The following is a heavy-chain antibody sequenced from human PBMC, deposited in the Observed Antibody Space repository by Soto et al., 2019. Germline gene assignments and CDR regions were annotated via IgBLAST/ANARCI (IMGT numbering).Heavy chain of an antibody. D-gene: IGHD5-12*01. CDR3: ARWLRYYFDY. Sequence: SETLSLTCTVSGGSISSGGYYWIWIRHHPGKGLEWIGYIYYSGSTYYNPSLKSRVTISVDTSKNQFSLKLSSVTAADTAVYYCARWLRYYFDYWGQGTLVTVSS. J-gene: IGHJ4*02. CDR1: GGSISSGGYY. V-gene: IGHV4-31*03. CDR2: IYYSGST.